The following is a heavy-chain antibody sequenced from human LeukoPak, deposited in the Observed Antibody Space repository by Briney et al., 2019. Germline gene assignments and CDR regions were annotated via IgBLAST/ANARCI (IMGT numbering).Heavy chain of an antibody. CDR2: VKQDGTEK. CDR1: GFTFRDYW. CDR3: ARAGGTSWADY. D-gene: IGHD6-13*01. V-gene: IGHV3-7*01. Sequence: GGSLRLSCGASGFTFRDYWMTWVRQAPGKGLEGVANVKQDGTEKFYVDSVKGRFTISRDNGKNSLYLQMNSLRVEDTAIYYCARAGGTSWADYWGQGTLVTVSS. J-gene: IGHJ4*02.